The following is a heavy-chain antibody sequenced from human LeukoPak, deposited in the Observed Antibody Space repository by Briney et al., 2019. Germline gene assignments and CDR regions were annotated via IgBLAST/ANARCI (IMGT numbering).Heavy chain of an antibody. D-gene: IGHD3-22*01. J-gene: IGHJ6*03. CDR1: GFTSSSYW. V-gene: IGHV3-7*01. Sequence: GGSLRLSCAASGFTSSSYWMSWVRQAPGKGLEWVANIKQDGSEKYYVDSVKGRFTISRDNAKNSPYLQMNSLRAEDTAVYYCAREAGRYYDSSGYYYPYYYYYMDVWGKGTTVTVSS. CDR2: IKQDGSEK. CDR3: AREAGRYYDSSGYYYPYYYYYMDV.